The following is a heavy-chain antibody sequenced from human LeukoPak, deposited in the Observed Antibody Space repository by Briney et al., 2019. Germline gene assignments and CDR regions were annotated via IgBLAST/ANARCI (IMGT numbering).Heavy chain of an antibody. CDR3: AKVPYDSSGYYYFDY. Sequence: PGASLRLSCAASGFTFSSYEMNWVRQAPGKGLEWVSYISSSGSTIYYADSVKGRFTISRDNAKNSLYLQMNSLRAEDTAVYYCAKVPYDSSGYYYFDYWGQGTLVTVSS. J-gene: IGHJ4*02. V-gene: IGHV3-48*03. CDR1: GFTFSSYE. D-gene: IGHD3-22*01. CDR2: ISSSGSTI.